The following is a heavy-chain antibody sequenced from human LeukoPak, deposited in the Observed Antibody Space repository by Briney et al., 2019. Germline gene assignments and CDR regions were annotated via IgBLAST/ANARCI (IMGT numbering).Heavy chain of an antibody. CDR2: IGGDGDRK. CDR1: GLSFSTYW. D-gene: IGHD6-25*01. V-gene: IGHV3-7*01. J-gene: IGHJ4*02. CDR3: ARDRGWRLLDY. Sequence: GGSLRLSCAASGLSFSTYWMTWVRQAPGKGLEWLANIGGDGDRKFYVDSVKGRFTISRDNAENSLYLQMNSLRVEDTAVYYCARDRGWRLLDYWGQGTLVTVSS.